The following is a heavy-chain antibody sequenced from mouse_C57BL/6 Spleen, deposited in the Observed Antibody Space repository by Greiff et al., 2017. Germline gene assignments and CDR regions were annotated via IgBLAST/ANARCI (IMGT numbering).Heavy chain of an antibody. CDR3: ARSDPLYGSRKGWYFDV. D-gene: IGHD1-1*01. V-gene: IGHV1-52*01. CDR1: GYTFTSYW. J-gene: IGHJ1*03. CDR2: IDPSDSET. Sequence: QVQLQQPGAELVRPGSSVKLSCKASGYTFTSYWMHWVKQRPIQGLEWIGNIDPSDSETHYNQKFKDKATLTVDKSSSTAYMRLSSLTSEDSAVYYCARSDPLYGSRKGWYFDVWGTGTTVTVSS.